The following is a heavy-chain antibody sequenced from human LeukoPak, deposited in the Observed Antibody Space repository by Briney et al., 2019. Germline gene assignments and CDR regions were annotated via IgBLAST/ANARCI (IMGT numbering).Heavy chain of an antibody. CDR1: GFTFSSYW. Sequence: PGGSLRLSCAASGFTFSSYWMSWVRQAPGKGLEWVANIKQDGSEKYYVDSVKGRFTISRDNAKNSLYLQMNSLRAEDTAVYYCARWPYSSSYYFDYWGQGTLVTVSS. CDR2: IKQDGSEK. V-gene: IGHV3-7*01. D-gene: IGHD6-6*01. CDR3: ARWPYSSSYYFDY. J-gene: IGHJ4*02.